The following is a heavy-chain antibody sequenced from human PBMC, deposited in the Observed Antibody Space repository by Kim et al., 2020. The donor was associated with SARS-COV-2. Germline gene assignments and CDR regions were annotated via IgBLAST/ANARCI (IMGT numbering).Heavy chain of an antibody. J-gene: IGHJ5*02. Sequence: GGSLRLSCAASGFTFSSYGMHWVRQAPGKGLEWVAVIWYDGSNKYYADSVKGRFTISRDNSKNTLYLQMNSLRAEDTAVYYCARDQEYSSGWYHWFDPWGQGTLVTVSS. CDR3: ARDQEYSSGWYHWFDP. CDR2: IWYDGSNK. D-gene: IGHD6-19*01. V-gene: IGHV3-33*01. CDR1: GFTFSSYG.